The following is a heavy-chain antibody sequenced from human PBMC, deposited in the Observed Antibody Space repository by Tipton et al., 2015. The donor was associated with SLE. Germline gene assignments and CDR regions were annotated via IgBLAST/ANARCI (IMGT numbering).Heavy chain of an antibody. D-gene: IGHD5-24*01. CDR2: IYYSGST. Sequence: TLSLTCTVSGGSISSYYWSWIRQPPGKGLEWIGYIYYSGSTKSNPSLKSRVTISVDTSKNQFSLRLTSVTAADTALYYCGRARVGMGYVFDVWGQGTMVTVSS. V-gene: IGHV4-59*08. J-gene: IGHJ3*01. CDR3: GRARVGMGYVFDV. CDR1: GGSISSYY.